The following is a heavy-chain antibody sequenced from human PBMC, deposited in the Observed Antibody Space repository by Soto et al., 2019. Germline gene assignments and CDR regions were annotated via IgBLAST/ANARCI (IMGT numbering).Heavy chain of an antibody. D-gene: IGHD6-25*01. CDR2: ISGTGRST. CDR3: AKDPSGYTDGYYYYYYMDV. CDR1: GFSFSSYA. V-gene: IGHV3-23*01. J-gene: IGHJ6*03. Sequence: EVQLLESGGGLVQPGGSLRLSCAASGFSFSSYAMSWVRQAPGKGLEWVSTISGTGRSTYYADSVKGRFTISRDNSKNPLYLQVNRLRDEDTAVYYCAKDPSGYTDGYYYYYYMDVWGKGTTVTVSS.